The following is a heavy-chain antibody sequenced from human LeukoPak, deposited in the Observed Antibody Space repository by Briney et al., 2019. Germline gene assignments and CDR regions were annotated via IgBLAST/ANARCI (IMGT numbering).Heavy chain of an antibody. Sequence: SETLSLTCTVSGGSISSSSYYWGWIRQPPGKGLEWIGSIYYSGSTYYNPSLKSRVTISVDTSKNQFSLKLSSVTAADTAVYYCARRGGRGFFDYWGQVTLVTVSS. J-gene: IGHJ4*02. CDR3: ARRGGRGFFDY. CDR2: IYYSGST. D-gene: IGHD2-15*01. V-gene: IGHV4-39*01. CDR1: GGSISSSSYY.